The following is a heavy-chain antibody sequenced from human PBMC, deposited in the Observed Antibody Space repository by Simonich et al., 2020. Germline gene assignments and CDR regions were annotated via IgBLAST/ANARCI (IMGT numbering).Heavy chain of an antibody. CDR2: IAYDGNNK. CDR1: GFTFRSYA. Sequence: QVQLVESGGGVVQPGRSLRLSCAASGFTFRSYAMHWVRQATGKGLEWVAVIAYDGNNKSYADSVKGRFTISRDNSKNTLYLQMNSLRAEDTAVYYCARELSKNGEAAAGYYFDYWGQGTLVTVSS. V-gene: IGHV3-30*07. D-gene: IGHD6-13*01. CDR3: ARELSKNGEAAAGYYFDY. J-gene: IGHJ4*02.